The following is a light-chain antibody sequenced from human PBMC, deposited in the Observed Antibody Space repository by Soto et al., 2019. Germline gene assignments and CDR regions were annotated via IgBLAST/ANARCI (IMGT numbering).Light chain of an antibody. V-gene: IGLV2-14*03. CDR2: DVT. CDR3: SSYTTTSTHL. CDR1: STNVGGYNF. J-gene: IGLJ2*01. Sequence: QSALTQPASVSGSPGQSITISCTGTSTNVGGYNFVSWFQHHPGKAPKLIIYDVTNRPSGISDRCSGSKSGNTASLTISGLQAEDEADYYCSSYTTTSTHLFGGGTKLTVL.